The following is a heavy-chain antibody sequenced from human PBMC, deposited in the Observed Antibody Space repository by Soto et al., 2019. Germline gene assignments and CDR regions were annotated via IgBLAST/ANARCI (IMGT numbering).Heavy chain of an antibody. CDR3: ARPNSSSWPIYYYYGMDV. V-gene: IGHV1-69*06. CDR1: GGTFSSYA. Sequence: QVQLVQSGAEVKKPGSSVKVSCKASGGTFSSYAISWVRQAPGQGLEWMGGIIPIFGTANYAQKFQGRVTITADKSTSTAYMELSSLRSEDTAVYYCARPNSSSWPIYYYYGMDVWGQGTTVTVSS. D-gene: IGHD6-13*01. J-gene: IGHJ6*02. CDR2: IIPIFGTA.